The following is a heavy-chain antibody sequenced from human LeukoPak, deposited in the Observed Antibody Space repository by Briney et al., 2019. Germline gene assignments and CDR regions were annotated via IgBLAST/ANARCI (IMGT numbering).Heavy chain of an antibody. CDR3: ARDYDSSGYYYYYYYYGMDV. Sequence: PGGSLRLSCAASGFTFSSYSMNSVRHAPGKGLEWVSYISSSSGTIYYADSVKGRFTISRDNAKNSLYLQMNSLRAEDTAVYYCARDYDSSGYYYYYYYYGMDVWGQGTTVTVSS. J-gene: IGHJ6*02. V-gene: IGHV3-48*01. D-gene: IGHD3-22*01. CDR2: ISSSSGTI. CDR1: GFTFSSYS.